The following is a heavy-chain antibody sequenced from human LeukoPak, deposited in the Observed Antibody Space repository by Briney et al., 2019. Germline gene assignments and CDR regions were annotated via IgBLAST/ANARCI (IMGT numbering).Heavy chain of an antibody. CDR2: ISGSGGNT. CDR3: ATDYCSGGSCYSYTYYYYMDD. J-gene: IGHJ6*03. D-gene: IGHD2-15*01. Sequence: GSLRLSCAASGFTFSSYAMSWVRQAPGKGLEWVSAISGSGGNTYYADSVKGRFTISRDNSNNTLYLQMNSLGAEDTAVYYCATDYCSGGSCYSYTYYYYMDDWGKGTTVTVSS. CDR1: GFTFSSYA. V-gene: IGHV3-23*01.